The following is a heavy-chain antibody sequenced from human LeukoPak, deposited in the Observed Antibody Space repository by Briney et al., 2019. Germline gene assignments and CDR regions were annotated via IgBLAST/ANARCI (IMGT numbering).Heavy chain of an antibody. Sequence: PSETLSLTCAVYGGSFSDYYWNWIRQPPGKGLEWIGYIYYSVDYSGSTNYNPSLKSRVTISVDTSKNQFSLKLTSVTAADTAVYYCARVGLDSHYYMDVWGKGTTVTVSS. CDR3: ARVGLDSHYYMDV. J-gene: IGHJ6*03. V-gene: IGHV4-59*01. CDR1: GGSFSDYY. D-gene: IGHD3-16*01. CDR2: IYYSVDYSGST.